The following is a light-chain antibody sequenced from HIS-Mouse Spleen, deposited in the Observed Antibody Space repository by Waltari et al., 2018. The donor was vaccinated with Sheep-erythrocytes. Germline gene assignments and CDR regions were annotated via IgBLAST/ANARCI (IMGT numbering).Light chain of an antibody. CDR1: SSDFGSYNL. J-gene: IGLJ3*02. CDR3: CSYAGSSTPWV. Sequence: QSALTQPASVSGSPGQSITISCTGTSSDFGSYNLVSWYQQHPGKAPELRLYEGSKPASWVSNRCSCSTSGNTASLTISGLQAEDEADYYCCSYAGSSTPWVFGGGTKLTVL. CDR2: EGS. V-gene: IGLV2-23*01.